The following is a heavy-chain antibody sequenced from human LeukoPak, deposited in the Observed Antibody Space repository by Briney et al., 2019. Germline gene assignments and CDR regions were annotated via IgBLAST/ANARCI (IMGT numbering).Heavy chain of an antibody. D-gene: IGHD3-10*02. Sequence: GGPLRLFCAASGFSFCDYDIHWVRLAPGRGLEWVTFIRYDGSNTYAESVKGRFTISRDNAKNSLYLQMNSLRAEDTAVYYCAELGITMIGGVWGKGTTVTISS. CDR2: IRYDGSNT. CDR3: AELGITMIGGV. CDR1: GFSFCDYD. J-gene: IGHJ6*04. V-gene: IGHV3-30*02.